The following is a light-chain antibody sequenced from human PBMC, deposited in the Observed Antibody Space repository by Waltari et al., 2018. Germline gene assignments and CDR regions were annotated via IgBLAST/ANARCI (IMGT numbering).Light chain of an antibody. CDR3: QQRSGWPPT. CDR2: DSS. V-gene: IGKV3-11*01. J-gene: IGKJ4*01. CDR1: QSIDNC. Sequence: EIVLTQSPATLSLSPGERATLYCRASQSIDNCLAWYQQKPGQAPRLLIYDSSNRATDIPARFSGSGSGTDFTLTISSLEPEDFAVYYCQQRSGWPPTFGGGTKVDI.